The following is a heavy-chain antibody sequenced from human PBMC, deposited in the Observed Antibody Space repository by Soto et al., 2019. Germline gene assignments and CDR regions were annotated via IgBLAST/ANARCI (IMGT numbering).Heavy chain of an antibody. CDR2: ISAYNGNT. V-gene: IGHV1-18*01. D-gene: IGHD1-26*01. J-gene: IGHJ5*02. CDR3: ARDLEWEPNWFDP. Sequence: GASVKVSCKASGYTFISYGISWVRHAPGQGLEWMGWISAYNGNTNYAQKLQGRVTMTTDTPTSTAYMELRSLRSDDTAVYYCARDLEWEPNWFDPWGQGTLDTVSS. CDR1: GYTFISYG.